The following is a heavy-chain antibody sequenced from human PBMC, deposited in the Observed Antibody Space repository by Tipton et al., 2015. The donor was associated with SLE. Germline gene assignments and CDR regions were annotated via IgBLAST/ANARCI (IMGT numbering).Heavy chain of an antibody. Sequence: TLSLTCTVSGGSISSYYWSWIRQPPGKGLEWIGYIYYSGSTNYNPSLKSRVTISVDTSKNQFSLKLSSLRSEDTAVYYCARGGRTGYCSSTSCSVFDYWGQGTLVTVSS. CDR1: GGSISSYY. D-gene: IGHD2-2*03. CDR3: ARGGRTGYCSSTSCSVFDY. V-gene: IGHV4-59*01. J-gene: IGHJ4*02. CDR2: IYYSGST.